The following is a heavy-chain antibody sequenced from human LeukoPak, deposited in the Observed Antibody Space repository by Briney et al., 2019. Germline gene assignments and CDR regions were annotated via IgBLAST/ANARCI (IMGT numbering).Heavy chain of an antibody. CDR3: ARGYCSSTSCYMAQGVFDY. V-gene: IGHV3-48*04. J-gene: IGHJ4*02. CDR1: GFTFSSYS. Sequence: PGGSLRLSCAASGFTFSSYSMNWVRQAPGKGLEWVSYISSSSSTIYYADSVKGRFTISRDNAKNSLYLQMNSLRAEDTAVYYCARGYCSSTSCYMAQGVFDYWGQGTLVTVSS. CDR2: ISSSSSTI. D-gene: IGHD2-2*02.